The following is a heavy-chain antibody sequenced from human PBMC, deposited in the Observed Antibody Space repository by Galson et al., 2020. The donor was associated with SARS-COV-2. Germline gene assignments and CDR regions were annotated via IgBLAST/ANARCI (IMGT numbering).Heavy chain of an antibody. J-gene: IGHJ5*02. Sequence: SETLSLTCSVSGGSISSTTSYWGWIRQTPGKGLEWIGTIYYSGSTYYNPSLKSRVTISVDTSKNQFSLKLRSVTATDTAMYYCARHIIKGVVFGVLTSSRNWFDPWGQGTLVTVSS. CDR3: ARHIIKGVVFGVLTSSRNWFDP. CDR1: GGSISSTTSY. V-gene: IGHV4-39*01. CDR2: IYYSGST. D-gene: IGHD3-3*01.